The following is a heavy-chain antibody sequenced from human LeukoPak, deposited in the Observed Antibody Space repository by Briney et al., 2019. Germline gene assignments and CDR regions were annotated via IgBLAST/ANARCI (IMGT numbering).Heavy chain of an antibody. CDR3: ARAAYSVNWFDP. J-gene: IGHJ5*02. V-gene: IGHV4-39*07. Sequence: SETLSLTCTVSGGSISSGDYYWSWIRQPPRKGLEWIGEINHSGSTNYNPSLKSRVTISVDTSKNQFSLKLSSVTAADTAVYYCARAAYSVNWFDPWGQGTLVTVSS. CDR2: INHSGST. D-gene: IGHD6-13*01. CDR1: GGSISSGDYY.